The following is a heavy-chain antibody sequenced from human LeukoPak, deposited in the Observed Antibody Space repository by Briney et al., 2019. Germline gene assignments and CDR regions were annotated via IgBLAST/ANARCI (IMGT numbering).Heavy chain of an antibody. Sequence: PSETLSLTCAVYGGSFSGYYWSWIRQPPGKGLEWIGEINHSGSTNYNPSLKSRVTISVDTSKNQFSLKLSSVTAADTAVYYCASGGSSSWNHWFDPWGQGTLVTVSS. D-gene: IGHD6-13*01. CDR3: ASGGSSSWNHWFDP. CDR2: INHSGST. J-gene: IGHJ5*02. V-gene: IGHV4-34*01. CDR1: GGSFSGYY.